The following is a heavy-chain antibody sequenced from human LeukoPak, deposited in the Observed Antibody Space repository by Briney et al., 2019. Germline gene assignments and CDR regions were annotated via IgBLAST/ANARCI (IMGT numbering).Heavy chain of an antibody. Sequence: SVKVSCKASGGTFSSYAISWVRQAPGQGLEWMGGIIPIFGTANYAQKFQGRVTITTDESTSTAYMELSSLRSDDTAVYYCARDVGGREFYALDVWGQGRMVTVSS. V-gene: IGHV1-69*05. CDR1: GGTFSSYA. J-gene: IGHJ3*01. CDR3: ARDVGGREFYALDV. D-gene: IGHD3-16*01. CDR2: IIPIFGTA.